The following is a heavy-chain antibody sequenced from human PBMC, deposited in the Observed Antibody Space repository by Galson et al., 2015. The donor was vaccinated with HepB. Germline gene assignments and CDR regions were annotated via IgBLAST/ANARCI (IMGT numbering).Heavy chain of an antibody. V-gene: IGHV3-23*01. CDR1: GFIFSSYA. CDR2: ISGRGDST. CDR3: AKGVRPQSISSFGMGV. Sequence: SLRLSCAASGFIFSSYAMRWVRQAPGKGLEWVSAISGRGDSTHYADSVKGRFTISRDNSKNTLYLQMNSLRAEDTALYYCAKGVRPQSISSFGMGVWGQGTTVTVSS. J-gene: IGHJ6*02. D-gene: IGHD6-6*01.